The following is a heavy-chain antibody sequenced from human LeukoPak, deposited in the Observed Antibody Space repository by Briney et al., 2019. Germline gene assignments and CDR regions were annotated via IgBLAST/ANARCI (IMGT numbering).Heavy chain of an antibody. CDR3: VRGRGSYGWFDP. CDR2: ISGDGTAG. CDR1: GFTSSSYW. D-gene: IGHD3-10*01. J-gene: IGHJ5*02. Sequence: GGSLRLSCAASGFTSSSYWMHWVRQVPGKGLVWVSRISGDGTAGNYADSVKGRFTISRDDAKNTVDLQMNSLRGEDTAVYYCVRGRGSYGWFDPWGQGTLVTVSS. V-gene: IGHV3-74*01.